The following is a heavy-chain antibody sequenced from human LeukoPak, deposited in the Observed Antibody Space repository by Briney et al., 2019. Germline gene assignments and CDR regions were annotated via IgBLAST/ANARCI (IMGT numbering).Heavy chain of an antibody. D-gene: IGHD3-10*01. CDR3: AKVDRYGSGSYYISGSDY. CDR1: GFTFDEYA. J-gene: IGHJ4*02. Sequence: PGGSLRLSCAASGFTFDEYAMHWVRQAPGKGLEWVSGISWNSGSIDYADSVKGRFTISRDNAKNSLYLQMNSLRAEDTAVYYCAKVDRYGSGSYYISGSDYWGQGTLVTVSS. CDR2: ISWNSGSI. V-gene: IGHV3-9*01.